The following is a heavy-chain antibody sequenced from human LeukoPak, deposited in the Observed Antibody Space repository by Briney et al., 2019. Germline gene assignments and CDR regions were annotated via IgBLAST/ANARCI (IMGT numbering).Heavy chain of an antibody. J-gene: IGHJ5*02. CDR2: LYYSGST. CDR3: ARDNSLARKVGAITYNWFDP. CDR1: GGSIRSYY. D-gene: IGHD1-26*01. V-gene: IGHV4-59*12. Sequence: SETLSLTCTVSGGSIRSYYGRWIREPPGKALEWFGYLYYSGSTNYNPSLKSRVTISVDKSKNQFSLRLNSVTAADTAVYYCARDNSLARKVGAITYNWFDPWGQGTLVTVSS.